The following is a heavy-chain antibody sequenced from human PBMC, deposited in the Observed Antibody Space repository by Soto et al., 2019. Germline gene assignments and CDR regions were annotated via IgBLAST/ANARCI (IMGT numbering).Heavy chain of an antibody. CDR2: IYYSGST. CDR1: GGSISSGGYY. CDR3: ARFSVVPAARALSWFDP. Sequence: PSETLSLTCTVSGGSISSGGYYWSWIRQHPGKGLEWIGYIYYSGSTYYNPSLKSRVTISVDTSKNQFSLKLSSVTAADTAVYYCARFSVVPAARALSWFDPWGQGTLVTVSS. D-gene: IGHD2-2*01. V-gene: IGHV4-31*03. J-gene: IGHJ5*02.